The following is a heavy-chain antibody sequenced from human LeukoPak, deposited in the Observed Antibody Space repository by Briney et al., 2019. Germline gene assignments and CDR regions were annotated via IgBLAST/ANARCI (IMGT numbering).Heavy chain of an antibody. V-gene: IGHV3-7*01. D-gene: IGHD3-10*01. CDR2: INQDGSKI. Sequence: PGGSLRLSCSAFGFTFRNYWMSWVRQAPGKGLEWVANINQDGSKIYYVDSVKGRFTISRDNVKNSLSLEMHSLTPEDTAVYYCARDGRAREESGTYTSYYFDFWGQGILVTVSS. CDR1: GFTFRNYW. CDR3: ARDGRAREESGTYTSYYFDF. J-gene: IGHJ4*02.